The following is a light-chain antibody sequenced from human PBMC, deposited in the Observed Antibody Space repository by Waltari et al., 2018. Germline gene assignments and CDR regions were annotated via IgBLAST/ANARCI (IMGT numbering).Light chain of an antibody. Sequence: DVVLTQSPLSLPVTLGQPASISCRSSQSLVHSDGKTYLNWFQQRPGQSPRRLIYKVSNRDSGVPDRFSGSGSGTDFTLKISRVEAEDVGVYYCMQGTHWPPITFGQGTRLEIK. CDR2: KVS. CDR1: QSLVHSDGKTY. CDR3: MQGTHWPPIT. V-gene: IGKV2-30*02. J-gene: IGKJ5*01.